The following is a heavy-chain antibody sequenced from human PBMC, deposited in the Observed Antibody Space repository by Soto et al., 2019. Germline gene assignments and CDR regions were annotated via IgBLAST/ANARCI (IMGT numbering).Heavy chain of an antibody. Sequence: SETLSLTCTVSGDSVSSGSYYWSWIRQPPGKGLEWIAYIHHSGTTNYNPSLKSRVTISVDTSKNQFSLKLTSVTAADTAMFYCARGGGHCGTTSCYTYFFDYWGQGALVTVSS. V-gene: IGHV4-61*01. CDR2: IHHSGTT. J-gene: IGHJ4*02. CDR3: ARGGGHCGTTSCYTYFFDY. D-gene: IGHD2-2*01. CDR1: GDSVSSGSYY.